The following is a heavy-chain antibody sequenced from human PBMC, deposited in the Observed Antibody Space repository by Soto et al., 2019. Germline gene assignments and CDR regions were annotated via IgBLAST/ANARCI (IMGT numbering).Heavy chain of an antibody. Sequence: EVQLLESGGGLVQPGGSLRLSCAASGFTFSSYAMSWVRQAPGKGLDWVSTISGSGGSTYYADSVKGRFTMSRDNSKNTVYLQMNSLRAEDMAIYYCAKERQAITVTLPDYWGQGTLVTVSS. J-gene: IGHJ4*02. CDR3: AKERQAITVTLPDY. CDR2: ISGSGGST. CDR1: GFTFSSYA. V-gene: IGHV3-23*01. D-gene: IGHD4-17*01.